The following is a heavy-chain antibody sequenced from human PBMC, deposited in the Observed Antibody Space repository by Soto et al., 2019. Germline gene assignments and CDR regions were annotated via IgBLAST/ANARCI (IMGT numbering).Heavy chain of an antibody. D-gene: IGHD3-9*01. Sequence: ASETLSLTCAVYGGSFSGYYWSWIRQPPGKGLEWIGEINHSGSTNYNPSLKSRVTISVDTSKNQFSLKLSSVTAADTAVYYCARGLLRYFDWPRVWFDPWGQGTLVTVSS. CDR3: ARGLLRYFDWPRVWFDP. CDR1: GGSFSGYY. V-gene: IGHV4-34*01. CDR2: INHSGST. J-gene: IGHJ5*02.